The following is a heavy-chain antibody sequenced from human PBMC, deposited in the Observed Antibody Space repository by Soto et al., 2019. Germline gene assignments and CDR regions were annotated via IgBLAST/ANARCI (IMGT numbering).Heavy chain of an antibody. Sequence: QVQLVQSGAEVKKPGASVKVSCKASGYTFTSYGISWVRQAPGQGLEWMGWISAYNGNTNYAQKLQGRVTMTTDTSTSTPYTVLRTLRPDHTAAYYCARPLDPLSALFSCDYWGQGTLVTVSS. J-gene: IGHJ4*02. D-gene: IGHD5-18*01. CDR2: ISAYNGNT. CDR3: ARPLDPLSALFSCDY. CDR1: GYTFTSYG. V-gene: IGHV1-18*01.